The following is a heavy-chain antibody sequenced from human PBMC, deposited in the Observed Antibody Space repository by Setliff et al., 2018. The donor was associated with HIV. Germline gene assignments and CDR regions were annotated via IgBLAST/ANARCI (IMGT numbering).Heavy chain of an antibody. CDR3: ARGTAERSAVRGLAIAFDI. CDR2: IYYTGGT. Sequence: SETLSLTCTVSGGSISSGVFYWTWIRQHPGKGLEWIGYIYYTGGTYYKPSLRSPVTMSVDTSKNQFSLNVTSVTAADTAVYYCARGTAERSAVRGLAIAFDIWGQGTMVTV. CDR1: GGSISSGVFY. J-gene: IGHJ3*02. D-gene: IGHD3-10*01. V-gene: IGHV4-31*01.